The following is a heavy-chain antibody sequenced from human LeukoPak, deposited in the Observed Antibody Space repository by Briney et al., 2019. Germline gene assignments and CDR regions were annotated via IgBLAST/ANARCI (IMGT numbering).Heavy chain of an antibody. D-gene: IGHD2-15*01. Sequence: PSETLSLTCAVYGGSFSGYYWSWIRQPPGKGLEWIGEINHSGSTNYNPSLKSRVTISVDTSKNQFSLKLGSVTAADTAVYYCASTKYCSGGNCYDIKWAAFDIWGQGTMVTVSS. CDR1: GGSFSGYY. J-gene: IGHJ3*02. V-gene: IGHV4-34*01. CDR3: ASTKYCSGGNCYDIKWAAFDI. CDR2: INHSGST.